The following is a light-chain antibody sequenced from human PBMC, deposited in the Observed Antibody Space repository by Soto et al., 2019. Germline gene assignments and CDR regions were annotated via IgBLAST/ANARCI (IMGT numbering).Light chain of an antibody. V-gene: IGKV3-11*01. Sequence: EIVWTQSPGTLSLSPGKRATLSCRASQSVSNFLAWYQQKPGQAPSLLIYDTSNRATVIPARFSGSGSGTDFTLTINNLDPEDFAVYDCQQRSNWTITFGQGTRLEIK. CDR3: QQRSNWTIT. J-gene: IGKJ5*01. CDR2: DTS. CDR1: QSVSNF.